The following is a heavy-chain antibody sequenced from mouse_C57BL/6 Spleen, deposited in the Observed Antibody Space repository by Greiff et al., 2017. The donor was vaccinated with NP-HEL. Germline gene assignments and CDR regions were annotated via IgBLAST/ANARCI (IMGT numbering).Heavy chain of an antibody. CDR3: ARHDYSYYFDY. Sequence: EVKLVESGGGLVKPGGSLKLSCAASGFTFSSYTMSWVRQTPEKRLAWVATISGGGGNTYYPDSVKGRFTISRDNAKNTLYLQMSSLRSEDTALYYCARHDYSYYFDYWGQGTTLTVSS. D-gene: IGHD2-13*01. CDR2: ISGGGGNT. J-gene: IGHJ2*01. CDR1: GFTFSSYT. V-gene: IGHV5-9*01.